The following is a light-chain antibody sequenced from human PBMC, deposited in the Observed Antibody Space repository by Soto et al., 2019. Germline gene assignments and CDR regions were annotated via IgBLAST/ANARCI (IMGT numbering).Light chain of an antibody. CDR1: QNVTRYY. CDR3: QQYARSPLA. CDR2: DAS. J-gene: IGKJ4*01. V-gene: IGKV3-20*01. Sequence: EIVLTQSPATLSLSPGERATLSCRASQNVTRYYLAWYQQRPGQAPRLLIYDASTRATGIPDRFSGSGSGTDFTLTISRLEPEDFAVYYCQQYARSPLAFGEGTKVDI.